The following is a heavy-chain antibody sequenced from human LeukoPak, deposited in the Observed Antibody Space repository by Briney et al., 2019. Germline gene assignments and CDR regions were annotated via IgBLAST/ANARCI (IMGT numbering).Heavy chain of an antibody. CDR3: ARFLFGVVIIGFDY. CDR2: INHSGST. CDR1: GGSFSGYY. D-gene: IGHD3-3*01. Sequence: SETLSLTCAVYGGSFSGYYWSWIRQPPGKWLEWIGEINHSGSTNYNPSLKSRVTISVDTSKNQFSLKLSSVTAADTAVYYCARFLFGVVIIGFDYWGQGTLVTVSS. J-gene: IGHJ4*02. V-gene: IGHV4-34*01.